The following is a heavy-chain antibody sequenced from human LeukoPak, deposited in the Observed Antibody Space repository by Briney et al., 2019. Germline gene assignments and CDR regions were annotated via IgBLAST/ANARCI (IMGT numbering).Heavy chain of an antibody. CDR1: GFTFSSYW. CDR2: INSDGSST. D-gene: IGHD2-2*01. V-gene: IGHV3-74*01. Sequence: GGSLRLSCAASGFTFSSYWMHWVRQAPGKGLVWVSRINSDGSSTSYADSVKGRFTISRDNAKNTLYLQMNSLRAEDTAVYYCARAAGYHCSSTSCYLDYYYYYYMDVWGKGTTVTVSS. J-gene: IGHJ6*03. CDR3: ARAAGYHCSSTSCYLDYYYYYYMDV.